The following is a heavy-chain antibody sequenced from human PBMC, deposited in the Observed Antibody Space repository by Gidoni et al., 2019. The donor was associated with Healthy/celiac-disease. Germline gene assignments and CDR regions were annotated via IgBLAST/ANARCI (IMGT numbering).Heavy chain of an antibody. J-gene: IGHJ5*02. D-gene: IGHD3-3*01. Sequence: EVQLVESGGGLVQPGGSLRLSCAASGFTFSSYWMSWVRQAPGKGLEWVANIKQDGSEKYYVDSVKGRFTISRDNAKNSLYLQMNSLRAEDTAVYYCARDMRARFGLGWFDPWGQGTLVTVSS. CDR2: IKQDGSEK. CDR3: ARDMRARFGLGWFDP. V-gene: IGHV3-7*01. CDR1: GFTFSSYW.